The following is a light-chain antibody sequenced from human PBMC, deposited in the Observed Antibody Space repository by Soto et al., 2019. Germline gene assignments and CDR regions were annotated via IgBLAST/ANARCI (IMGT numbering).Light chain of an antibody. CDR3: QQRFSPLET. Sequence: DIQMTQSPSSLSASVGARVTITCRASQSISNYLNWYQQKPGKAPKLLIYAASSMQSGVPSRFSGCGSETDFTLTISSLQPDDSATYYCQQRFSPLETFGQGTKVEV. CDR1: QSISNY. CDR2: AAS. J-gene: IGKJ1*01. V-gene: IGKV1-39*01.